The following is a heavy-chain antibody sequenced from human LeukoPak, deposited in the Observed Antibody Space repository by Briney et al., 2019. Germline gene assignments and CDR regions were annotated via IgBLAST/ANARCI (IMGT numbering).Heavy chain of an antibody. Sequence: PGRSLRLSCAASGFTFSSYAMHWVRQAPGKGLEWVAVISYDGSNKYYADSVKGRFTISRDNSKNTLYLQMNSLRAEDTAVYYCARGARSTAMVTDWFDPWGQGTLVTVSS. V-gene: IGHV3-30-3*01. CDR2: ISYDGSNK. CDR1: GFTFSSYA. J-gene: IGHJ5*02. CDR3: ARGARSTAMVTDWFDP. D-gene: IGHD5-18*01.